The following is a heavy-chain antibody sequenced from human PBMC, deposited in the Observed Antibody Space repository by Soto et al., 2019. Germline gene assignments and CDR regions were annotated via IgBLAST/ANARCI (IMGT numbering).Heavy chain of an antibody. D-gene: IGHD2-2*01. J-gene: IGHJ4*02. V-gene: IGHV3-48*04. CDR2: ISSSGSNI. Sequence: PGGSLRLSCAASGFTFSSLWMSWVRQAPGKGLEWVSNISSSGSNIYYVDSVKGRFTISRDNAKNSLYLQMNSLRAEDTAVYYCARDSRYCSSTSCYDGYFDYWGQGTLVTVSS. CDR1: GFTFSSLW. CDR3: ARDSRYCSSTSCYDGYFDY.